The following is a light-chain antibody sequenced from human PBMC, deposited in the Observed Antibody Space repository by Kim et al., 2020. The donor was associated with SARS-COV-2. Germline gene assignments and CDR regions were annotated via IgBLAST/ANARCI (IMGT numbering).Light chain of an antibody. J-gene: IGLJ2*01. V-gene: IGLV3-1*01. CDR3: QAWDSTTVV. CDR2: QDN. Sequence: SYELTQPPSVSVSPGQTASISCSGDKLAGKYACWYQQKPGQSPVLFIYQDNKRPSGIPERFSGSNSVNSATLTIRETQAVDEADYYCQAWDSTTVVFGAGTQLTVL. CDR1: KLAGKY.